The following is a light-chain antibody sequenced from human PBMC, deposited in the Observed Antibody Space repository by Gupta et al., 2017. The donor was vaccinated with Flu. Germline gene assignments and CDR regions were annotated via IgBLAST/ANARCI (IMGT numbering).Light chain of an antibody. CDR3: QQSDSGPYT. Sequence: SSWSASIGERVTITCRASQSIDVYVNWYQQKPGKAPKLLISAASSLESGVPSRFSGSGSGTDSTLTISSMQTEDSAIYYCQQSDSGPYTFGQGTKVEI. CDR1: QSIDVY. J-gene: IGKJ2*01. CDR2: AAS. V-gene: IGKV1-39*01.